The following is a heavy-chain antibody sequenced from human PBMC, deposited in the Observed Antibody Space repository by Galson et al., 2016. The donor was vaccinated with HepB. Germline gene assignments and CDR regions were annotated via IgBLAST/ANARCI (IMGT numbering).Heavy chain of an antibody. V-gene: IGHV3-33*06. CDR3: GKHGGFDY. D-gene: IGHD3-16*01. J-gene: IGHJ4*02. CDR2: IYYDGSNK. Sequence: LRLSCAASGFTFSSYGMHWVRQAPGKGLEWVALIYYDGSNKYYEDSVKGRFTVSRDNSKNTLYLYMNNLTAGDTAIYYCGKHGGFDYWGQGTLVTVSS. CDR1: GFTFSSYG.